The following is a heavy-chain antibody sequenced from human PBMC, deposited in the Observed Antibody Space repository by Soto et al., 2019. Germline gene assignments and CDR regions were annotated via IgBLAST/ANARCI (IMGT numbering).Heavy chain of an antibody. Sequence: PGGSLRLSCAASGFTFSSYAMSWVRQAPGKGLEWVSAISGSGGSTYYADSVKGRFTISRDDSKNTLYLQMNSLRAEDTAVYYCAKEGYQYYDFWRGPIPRFQHWGQGTLVTVSS. CDR2: ISGSGGST. D-gene: IGHD3-3*01. J-gene: IGHJ1*01. CDR1: GFTFSSYA. CDR3: AKEGYQYYDFWRGPIPRFQH. V-gene: IGHV3-23*01.